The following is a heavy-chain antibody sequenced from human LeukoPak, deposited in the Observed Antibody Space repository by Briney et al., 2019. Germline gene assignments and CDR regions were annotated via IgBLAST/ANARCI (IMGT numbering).Heavy chain of an antibody. D-gene: IGHD6-19*01. J-gene: IGHJ4*02. CDR1: GYTFTGYY. V-gene: IGHV1-2*04. Sequence: ASVKVSCKASGYTFTGYYMHWVRQAPGQGLEWMGWINPNSGGTNYAQKFQGWVTMTRDTSISTAYMELSRLRSDDTAVYYCARAAQYSSGLFDYWGQGTLVTVAS. CDR3: ARAAQYSSGLFDY. CDR2: INPNSGGT.